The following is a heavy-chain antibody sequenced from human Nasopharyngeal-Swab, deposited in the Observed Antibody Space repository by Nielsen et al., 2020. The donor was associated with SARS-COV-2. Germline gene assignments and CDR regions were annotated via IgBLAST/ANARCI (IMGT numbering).Heavy chain of an antibody. J-gene: IGHJ4*02. Sequence: GSLRLSCSVTGDSIARSSFYWAWIRQPPGKGLEWIGSIFYNGNTYYNPSLKSRVTISVDTSKNEFSVKLSSATAADTAVYYCARRQSSGWYGSFDYWGQGRLVTVSS. CDR2: IFYNGNT. D-gene: IGHD6-19*01. CDR3: ARRQSSGWYGSFDY. CDR1: GDSIARSSFY. V-gene: IGHV4-39*01.